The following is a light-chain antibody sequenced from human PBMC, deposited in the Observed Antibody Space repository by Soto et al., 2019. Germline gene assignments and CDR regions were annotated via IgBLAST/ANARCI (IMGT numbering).Light chain of an antibody. CDR2: SAS. Sequence: EIVMTQSPATLSVSPGERATLSCRASQSVSTYLAWYQQKPGQAPRLLISSASTRATGIPARFSGGGSGTEFTLTISSLQSEDFAVYICQQYNDWPPRWTFGQGTKVEIK. V-gene: IGKV3-15*01. CDR1: QSVSTY. J-gene: IGKJ1*01. CDR3: QQYNDWPPRWT.